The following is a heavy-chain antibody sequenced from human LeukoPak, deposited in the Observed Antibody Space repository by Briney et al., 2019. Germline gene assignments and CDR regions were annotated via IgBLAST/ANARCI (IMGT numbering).Heavy chain of an antibody. J-gene: IGHJ4*02. CDR1: GFTFSTYA. CDR3: ARDTLGEGEDANYAVYYFDY. Sequence: GGSLRLSCAASGFTFSTYAMSWVRQAPGKGLDCVSLISASGGSTYYADSVRGRFTISRDNAKNSLDLQMNSLRAEDTAVYYCARDTLGEGEDANYAVYYFDYWGQGTPVTVSS. V-gene: IGHV3-23*01. CDR2: ISASGGST. D-gene: IGHD4/OR15-4a*01.